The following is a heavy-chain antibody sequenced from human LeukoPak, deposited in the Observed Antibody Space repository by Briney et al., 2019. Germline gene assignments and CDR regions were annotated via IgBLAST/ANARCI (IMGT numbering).Heavy chain of an antibody. Sequence: GASVKVSCKASGYTFTSYDINWVRQATGQGLEWMGWMNPNSGNTGYAQKFQGRVTMTRNTSISTAYMELSSLRSEDTAVYYCARDRPAKYYDFWSGYSVGFDYWGQGTLVTVSS. CDR3: ARDRPAKYYDFWSGYSVGFDY. V-gene: IGHV1-8*01. CDR2: MNPNSGNT. D-gene: IGHD3-3*01. CDR1: GYTFTSYD. J-gene: IGHJ4*02.